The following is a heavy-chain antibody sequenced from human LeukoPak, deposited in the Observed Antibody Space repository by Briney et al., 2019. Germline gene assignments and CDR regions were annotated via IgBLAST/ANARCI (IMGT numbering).Heavy chain of an antibody. CDR2: ISAYNDNT. CDR3: ARGISVVPAATFDY. V-gene: IGHV1-18*01. D-gene: IGHD2-2*01. Sequence: ASVKVSCKASGYTFTSYGISWVRQAPGQGLEWMGWISAYNDNTNYAQKLQGRVTMTTDTSTSTAYMELRSLRSDDTAVYYCARGISVVPAATFDYWGQGTLVTVSS. J-gene: IGHJ4*02. CDR1: GYTFTSYG.